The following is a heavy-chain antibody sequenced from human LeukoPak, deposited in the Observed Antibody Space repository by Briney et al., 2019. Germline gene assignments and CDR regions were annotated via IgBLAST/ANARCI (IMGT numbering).Heavy chain of an antibody. V-gene: IGHV1-3*01. CDR1: EYTFTDYA. CDR2: INAGNGNT. J-gene: IGHJ4*02. D-gene: IGHD5-24*01. Sequence: GASVKVSCKASEYTFTDYAINWVRQAPGQRLEWMGWINAGNGNTRYSQRFQGRVTITRDTSASTAYMELSSLTSEDTAVCYCARGRWSATTASYYLDFWGQGTLVTVSS. CDR3: ARGRWSATTASYYLDF.